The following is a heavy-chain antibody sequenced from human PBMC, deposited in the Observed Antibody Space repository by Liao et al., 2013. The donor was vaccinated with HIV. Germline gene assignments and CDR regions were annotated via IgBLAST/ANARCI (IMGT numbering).Heavy chain of an antibody. CDR3: ARIMNFRPDV. CDR2: IYYSGST. D-gene: IGHD3-16*01. Sequence: VQLQQWGTGLLKPSETLSRTCAVYIGSFGGYYWSWIRQAPGKGLEWIGAIYYSGSTYYGPTLNSRVTISVDTSKNQFSLNLKSMTAADTAVYYCARIMNFRPDVWGKGTTVTVSS. V-gene: IGHV4-34*01. CDR1: IGSFGGYY. J-gene: IGHJ6*04.